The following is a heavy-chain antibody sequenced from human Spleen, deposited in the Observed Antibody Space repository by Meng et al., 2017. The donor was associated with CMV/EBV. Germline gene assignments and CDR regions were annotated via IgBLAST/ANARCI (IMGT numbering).Heavy chain of an antibody. CDR2: IYSGDMT. CDR3: ANAGLGYCSSTSCHSGY. J-gene: IGHJ4*02. V-gene: IGHV3-23*03. D-gene: IGHD2-2*01. Sequence: GGSLRLSCAASGFTFGRYSMSWVRQAPGKGLEWVSVIYSGDMTYYADSVKGRFTISRDNSKNTVDLQMNSLRVEDTAVYYCANAGLGYCSSTSCHSGYWGQGTLVTVS. CDR1: GFTFGRYS.